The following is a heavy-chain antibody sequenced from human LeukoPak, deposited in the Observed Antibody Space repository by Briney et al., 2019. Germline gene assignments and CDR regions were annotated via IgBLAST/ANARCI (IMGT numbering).Heavy chain of an antibody. CDR2: IYYIART. Sequence: SETRSLTCTVPGTAISTYYWSWIRQPPGKGLEWIGYIYYIARTTYNPPLKSPITLSVATTQNQFSLKLSSVTAADTAVYYCARSYHSGWFGSGFDYWGQGTLVTVSS. CDR3: ARSYHSGWFGSGFDY. D-gene: IGHD6-19*01. V-gene: IGHV4-59*08. J-gene: IGHJ4*02. CDR1: GTAISTYY.